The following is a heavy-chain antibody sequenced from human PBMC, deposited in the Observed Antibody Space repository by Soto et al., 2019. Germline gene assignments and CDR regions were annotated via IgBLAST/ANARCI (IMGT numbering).Heavy chain of an antibody. V-gene: IGHV3-23*01. Sequence: EGSLRLSCAASGFTFSDYAMTWVRQATGKGLEWVSGISGSGGDTYYADSVKGRFTISRDNSNNTLFLQMNCLRPEDTAVYYCANAGGTVTTSYYFDFWARGNLVTVS. J-gene: IGHJ4*02. CDR3: ANAGGTVTTSYYFDF. CDR2: ISGSGGDT. D-gene: IGHD4-4*01. CDR1: GFTFSDYA.